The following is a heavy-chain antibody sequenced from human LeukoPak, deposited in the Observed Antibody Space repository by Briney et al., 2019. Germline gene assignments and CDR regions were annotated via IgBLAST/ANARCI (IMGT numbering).Heavy chain of an antibody. CDR2: IYDTGST. D-gene: IGHD3-9*01. CDR3: ARDRLYDIVTGPFDY. J-gene: IGHJ4*02. V-gene: IGHV4-4*07. Sequence: SETLSLTCTVSGGSISSYYWSWIRQSAGKGLEWIGRIYDTGSTHYNPSLKSRVTMSLDTSKNQFSLKLNSVTAADTAVYYCARDRLYDIVTGPFDYWGQGTLVTVSS. CDR1: GGSISSYY.